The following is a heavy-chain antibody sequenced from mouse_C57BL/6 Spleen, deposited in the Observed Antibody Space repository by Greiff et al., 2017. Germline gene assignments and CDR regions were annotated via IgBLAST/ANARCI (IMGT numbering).Heavy chain of an antibody. CDR3: AKGAYYSNPYYFDY. J-gene: IGHJ2*01. Sequence: EVQGVESGGGLVKPGGSLKLSCAASGFTFSDYGMHWVRQAPEKGLEWVAYISSGSSTIFYAETVKGRFTISRDNAKTTLFLQMTSLRSEDTAMYYCAKGAYYSNPYYFDYWGQGTTLTVSS. D-gene: IGHD2-5*01. CDR1: GFTFSDYG. V-gene: IGHV5-17*01. CDR2: ISSGSSTI.